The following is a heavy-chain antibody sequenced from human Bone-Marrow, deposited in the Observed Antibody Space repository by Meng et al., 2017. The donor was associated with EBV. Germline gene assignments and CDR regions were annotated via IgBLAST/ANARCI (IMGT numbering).Heavy chain of an antibody. CDR2: INCSGTS. D-gene: IGHD6-13*01. CDR1: GGATSRSHDY. CDR3: TRLLYSSSWLAPQFDF. V-gene: IGHV4-39*01. Sequence: QLELQGSGPGLLKPSVALSLHCTVSGGATSRSHDYWGWVRQPSGKGLEWMGGINCSGTSYYTPSLKSRVTISVDTSKNQFSPKLRSVTAADTAVYYCTRLLYSSSWLAPQFDFWGQGILVTVSS. J-gene: IGHJ4*02.